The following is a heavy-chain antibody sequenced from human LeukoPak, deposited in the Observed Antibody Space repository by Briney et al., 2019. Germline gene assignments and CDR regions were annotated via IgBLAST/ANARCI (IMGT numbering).Heavy chain of an antibody. CDR1: GGSISSSSYY. CDR2: IHYSGST. D-gene: IGHD5-18*01. Sequence: SETLSLTCTVSGGSISSSSYYWGWIRQPPGKGLGWIGSIHYSGSTYYNPSLKSRVTISVDTFKNQFSLKLSSVTAADTAVYYCAGDTAMVVYWGQGTLVTVSS. J-gene: IGHJ4*02. CDR3: AGDTAMVVY. V-gene: IGHV4-39*07.